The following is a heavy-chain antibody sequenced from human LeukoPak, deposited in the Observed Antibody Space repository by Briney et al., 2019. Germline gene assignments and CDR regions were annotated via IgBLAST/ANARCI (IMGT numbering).Heavy chain of an antibody. CDR2: IYFSGTT. CDR1: GGSISNYY. Sequence: SETLSLTCTVSGGSISNYYWSWLRQPPGKGLEWIGYIYFSGTTNINPSLKSRVTISVDISKNQFSLKLSSVTAADTAVYYCAREDPQTTVPEGSDVWGQGTTVTVSS. J-gene: IGHJ6*02. V-gene: IGHV4-59*01. CDR3: AREDPQTTVPEGSDV. D-gene: IGHD4-17*01.